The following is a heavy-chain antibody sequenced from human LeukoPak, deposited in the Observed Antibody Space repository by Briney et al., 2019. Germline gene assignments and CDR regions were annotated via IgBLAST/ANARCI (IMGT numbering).Heavy chain of an antibody. V-gene: IGHV4-39*07. CDR1: GGSISGSSYY. Sequence: SETLSLTCTVSGGSISGSSYYWDWIRQPPGKGLEWIGSIYYSGSTYYTPSLKSRVTISVDTSKNQFSLKLSSVTAADTAVYYCARGVFYYDTSGRGYYFDYWGQGTLVTVSS. CDR3: ARGVFYYDTSGRGYYFDY. D-gene: IGHD3-22*01. CDR2: IYYSGST. J-gene: IGHJ4*02.